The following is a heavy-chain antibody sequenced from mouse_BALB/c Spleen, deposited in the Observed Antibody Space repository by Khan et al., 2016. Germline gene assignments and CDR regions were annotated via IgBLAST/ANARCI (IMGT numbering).Heavy chain of an antibody. CDR2: ISYDGSN. CDR3: ARGERLRQAFAY. V-gene: IGHV3-6*02. Sequence: EVQLQESGPGLVKPSQSLSLTCSVTGYSITSGYYWNWIRQFPGNKLEWMGYISYDGSNNYNQSLKNRISITRDTSKNQFFLKLNSVTTEDTATYYCARGERLRQAFAYWGQGTLVTVSA. D-gene: IGHD2-4*01. J-gene: IGHJ3*01. CDR1: GYSITSGYY.